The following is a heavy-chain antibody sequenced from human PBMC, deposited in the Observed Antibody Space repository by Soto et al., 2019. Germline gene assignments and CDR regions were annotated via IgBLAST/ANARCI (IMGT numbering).Heavy chain of an antibody. J-gene: IGHJ4*02. CDR3: ARTVRGVGAYYFDY. Sequence: QVQLVESGGGVVKPGRSLRLSCAASGFTFSSYAMHWVRQAPGKGLEWVAVISYEGSNKYYADSVKGRFTISRDNSKNTLYLQMNSLRAEDTAVYYCARTVRGVGAYYFDYWGQGTLVTVSS. V-gene: IGHV3-30-3*01. D-gene: IGHD3-10*01. CDR2: ISYEGSNK. CDR1: GFTFSSYA.